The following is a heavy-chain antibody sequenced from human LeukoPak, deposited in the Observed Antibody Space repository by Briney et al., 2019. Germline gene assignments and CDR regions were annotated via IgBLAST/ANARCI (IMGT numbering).Heavy chain of an antibody. J-gene: IGHJ5*02. V-gene: IGHV4-39*07. CDR3: ARSLPSMLGETEVHRFDP. CDR1: GASISGSTYY. CDR2: IYYSGST. D-gene: IGHD2-8*01. Sequence: KPSETLSLTCTVSGASISGSTYYWGWIRQPPGKGLEWIGNIYYSGSTYYNPSLKSRVTISLDTSKNQFSLSLTSVTAADTAVYYCARSLPSMLGETEVHRFDPWGQGTLVTVSS.